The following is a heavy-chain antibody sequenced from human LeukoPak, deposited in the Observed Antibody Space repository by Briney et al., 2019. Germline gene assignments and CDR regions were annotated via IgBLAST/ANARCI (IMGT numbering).Heavy chain of an antibody. CDR2: IYYRGSA. J-gene: IGHJ4*02. CDR3: ARRVLLWFGESQYYFDH. V-gene: IGHV4-39*01. CDR1: GGSISNSDYY. Sequence: SETLSLTCTVSGGSISNSDYYWGWIRQPPGKGLEWIGSIYYRGSAYYNPSLESRLTLSIDTSKNQFSLRLSSVTAGDTAIYYCARRVLLWFGESQYYFDHWGQGTLVTVSS. D-gene: IGHD3-10*01.